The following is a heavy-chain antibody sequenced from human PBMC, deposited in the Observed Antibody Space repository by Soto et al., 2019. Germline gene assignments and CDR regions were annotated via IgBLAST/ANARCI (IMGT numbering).Heavy chain of an antibody. CDR3: ASHCSSTSCNYYYYMDV. D-gene: IGHD2-2*01. Sequence: SVKVSCKASGFTFTNSAIQWVRQARGQRLEWIGWIVVGSGNTNYAQKFQERLTITRDMSTSTAYMELSSLRSEDTAVYYCASHCSSTSCNYYYYMDVWGKGTTVTVSS. CDR1: GFTFTNSA. CDR2: IVVGSGNT. V-gene: IGHV1-58*02. J-gene: IGHJ6*03.